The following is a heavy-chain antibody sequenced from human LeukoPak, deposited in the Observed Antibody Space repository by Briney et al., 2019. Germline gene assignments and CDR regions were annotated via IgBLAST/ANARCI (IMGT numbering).Heavy chain of an antibody. J-gene: IGHJ4*02. CDR2: IRYDGSNK. V-gene: IGHV3-30*02. CDR1: GFTFSSYG. Sequence: GGSLRLSCAASGFTFSSYGMHWVRQAPGKGLEWVAFIRYDGSNKYYADSVKGRFTISRDNSKNTLYLQMNSLRAEDTAVYYCARGSGSYKPYYFDYWGQGTLVTVSS. CDR3: ARGSGSYKPYYFDY. D-gene: IGHD1-26*01.